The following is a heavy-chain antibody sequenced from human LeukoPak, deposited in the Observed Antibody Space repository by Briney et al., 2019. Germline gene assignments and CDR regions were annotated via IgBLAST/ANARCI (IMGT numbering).Heavy chain of an antibody. CDR2: IYSGGST. V-gene: IGHV3-66*01. CDR3: ARGTYYDILTGYGPFDY. Sequence: GGSLRLSCAASGFTVSSNYMSWVRQAPGKGLEWVSVIYSGGSTYYADSVKGRFTVSRDNSKNTLYLQMNSLRAEDTAVYYCARGTYYDILTGYGPFDYWGQGTLVTVSS. D-gene: IGHD3-9*01. CDR1: GFTVSSNY. J-gene: IGHJ4*02.